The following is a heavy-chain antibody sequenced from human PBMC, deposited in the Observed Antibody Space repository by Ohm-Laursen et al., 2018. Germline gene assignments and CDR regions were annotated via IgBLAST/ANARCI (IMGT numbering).Heavy chain of an antibody. V-gene: IGHV3-7*01. J-gene: IGHJ4*02. D-gene: IGHD2-15*01. CDR2: IKQDGSEK. CDR1: GFTFSSYA. Sequence: SLRLSCTASGFTFSSYAMSWVRQAPGEGLEWVANIKQDGSEKYYVDSVKGRFTVSRDNSKDTLYLQMNSLRNEDTAIYYCAKDVGVAFAYDSWGQGTLVTVSS. CDR3: AKDVGVAFAYDS.